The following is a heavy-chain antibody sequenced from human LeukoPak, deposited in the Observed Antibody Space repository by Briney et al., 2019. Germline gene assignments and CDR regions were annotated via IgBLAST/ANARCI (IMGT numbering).Heavy chain of an antibody. V-gene: IGHV3-21*01. CDR2: ITSSSTYI. D-gene: IGHD6-6*01. CDR1: GFTLSNYS. J-gene: IGHJ3*02. CDR3: ARSTRSSPDAFDI. Sequence: GGSLRLSCAASGFTLSNYSMNWVRQAPGKGLEWVSSITSSSTYISYADSLKGRFTISRDNAKNSLYLQMISLRAEDTAVYYCARSTRSSPDAFDIWGQGTMVTVSS.